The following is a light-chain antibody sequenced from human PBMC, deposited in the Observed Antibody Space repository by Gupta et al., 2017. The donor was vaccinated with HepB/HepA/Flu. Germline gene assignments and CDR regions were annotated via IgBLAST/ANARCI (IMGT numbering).Light chain of an antibody. V-gene: IGKV1-9*01. CDR3: QQLNSYLALT. CDR2: AAS. J-gene: IGKJ4*01. CDR1: QGISSY. Sequence: IQLTQSPSFLSASVGDRATITCRASQGISSYLAWYKQKPGKAPKLLIYAASTWQSGVPSRFSGSGYGKEFTLTISSRQPEDFATYYCQQLNSYLALTFGGGTKVEIK.